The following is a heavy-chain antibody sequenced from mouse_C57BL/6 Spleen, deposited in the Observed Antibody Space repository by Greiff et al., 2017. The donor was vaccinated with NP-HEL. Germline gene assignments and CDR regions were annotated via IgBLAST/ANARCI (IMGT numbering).Heavy chain of an antibody. D-gene: IGHD1-1*01. V-gene: IGHV5-4*01. Sequence: EVKLVESGGGLVKPGGSLKLSCAASGFTFSSYAMSWVRQTPEKRLEWVATISDGGSYTYYPDNVKGRFTISRDNAKNNLYLQMSHLKSEVTAMYYCARDTTVVARYFDYWGQGTTLTVSS. CDR2: ISDGGSYT. J-gene: IGHJ2*01. CDR1: GFTFSSYA. CDR3: ARDTTVVARYFDY.